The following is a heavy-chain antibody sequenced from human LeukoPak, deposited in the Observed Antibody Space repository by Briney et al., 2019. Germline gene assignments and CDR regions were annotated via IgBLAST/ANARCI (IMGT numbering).Heavy chain of an antibody. CDR2: ISSGANSI. CDR1: GFIFSDYY. D-gene: IGHD3-10*01. J-gene: IGHJ4*02. V-gene: IGHV3-11*01. CDR3: VRRGSHSY. Sequence: PGGSLRLSCAASGFIFSDYYMSWFRQAPGKGLEWISFISSGANSIYYADSVKGRFTISRDNAKNSLYLQMNSLRVDDTAVYYCVRRGSHSYWGQGTLVTVSS.